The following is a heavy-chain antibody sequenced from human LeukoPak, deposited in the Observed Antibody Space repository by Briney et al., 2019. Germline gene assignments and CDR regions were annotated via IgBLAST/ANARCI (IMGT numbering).Heavy chain of an antibody. CDR1: ECTFSNYA. D-gene: IGHD4-11*01. Sequence: SGRSLRLSCAASECTFSNYALHWVRQAPGKGLQWVAVISYDGNTIHYADSVKGRFIISRDTSKNTLYLQMNSLRAEDTAVYYCARSGGLQKFDYWGQGTLVTVSS. CDR3: ARSGGLQKFDY. V-gene: IGHV3-30-3*01. J-gene: IGHJ4*02. CDR2: ISYDGNTI.